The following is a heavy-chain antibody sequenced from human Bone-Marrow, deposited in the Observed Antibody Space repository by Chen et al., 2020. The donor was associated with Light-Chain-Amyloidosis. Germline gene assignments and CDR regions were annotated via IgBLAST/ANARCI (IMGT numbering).Heavy chain of an antibody. J-gene: IGHJ6*02. CDR3: SRGGLAYCGGDCYRGMEV. D-gene: IGHD2-21*02. CDR2: SYYSEGI. Sequence: GKGLEWIGYSYYSEGIHYSPSLKSRVTISIDASKNQFSLQLRSVTAADTALYYCSRGGLAYCGGDCYRGMEVWGQGTMVTVSS. V-gene: IGHV4-30-2*05.